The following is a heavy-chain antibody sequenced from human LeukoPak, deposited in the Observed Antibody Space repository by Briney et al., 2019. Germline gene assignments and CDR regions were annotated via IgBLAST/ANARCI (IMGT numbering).Heavy chain of an antibody. CDR2: ISSSSSII. V-gene: IGHV3-48*04. CDR1: GFTFSSYT. J-gene: IGHJ4*02. D-gene: IGHD4-11*01. Sequence: GGSLRLSCAASGFTFSSYTMNWVRQAPGKGLEWVSYISSSSSIIYYADSVKGRFTISRDNAANSLSLQMNSLRAEDTAVYYCARAHDYIDYYFDCWGQGTLVAVSS. CDR3: ARAHDYIDYYFDC.